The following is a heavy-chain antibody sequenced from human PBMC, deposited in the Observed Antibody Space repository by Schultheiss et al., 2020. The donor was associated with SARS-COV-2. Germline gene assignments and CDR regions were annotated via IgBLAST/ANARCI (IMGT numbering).Heavy chain of an antibody. V-gene: IGHV4-30-4*01. J-gene: IGHJ4*02. D-gene: IGHD2-2*01. Sequence: SETLSLTCTVSGGSTSSGDYYWSWIRQPPGKGLQWIGYIYYSGDTYYNPSLKSRLTISVDTSKNQFSLRLNSVTAADTAVYYCARAGPLRARTSATDALDYWGQGTLVTVSS. CDR2: IYYSGDT. CDR3: ARAGPLRARTSATDALDY. CDR1: GGSTSSGDYY.